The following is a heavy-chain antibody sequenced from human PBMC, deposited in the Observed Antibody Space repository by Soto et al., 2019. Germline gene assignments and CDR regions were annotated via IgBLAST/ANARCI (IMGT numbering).Heavy chain of an antibody. J-gene: IGHJ4*02. Sequence: QVQLQESGPGLVKPSETLSLTCTVSGGSISSYYWSWIRQPPGKGLEWIGYIYYSGNTNYNPSLNSRVTISVDTSKNQFSLKLSSVTAADTAVYYCARASRAPVDLDYWGQGTLVTVSS. CDR3: ARASRAPVDLDY. CDR2: IYYSGNT. CDR1: GGSISSYY. D-gene: IGHD3-10*01. V-gene: IGHV4-59*01.